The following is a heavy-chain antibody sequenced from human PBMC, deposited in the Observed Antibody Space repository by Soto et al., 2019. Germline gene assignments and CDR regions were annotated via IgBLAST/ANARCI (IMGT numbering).Heavy chain of an antibody. CDR2: IYYSGST. D-gene: IGHD6-19*01. V-gene: IGHV4-59*01. CDR1: GGSISSYY. J-gene: IGHJ4*02. Sequence: SETLSLTCTFSGGSISSYYWSWIRQPPGKGLEWIGYIYYSGSTNYNPSLKSRVTISVDTSKNQFSLKLSSVTAADTAVYYCARGRGYSSGWYILFDYWGQGTLVTVSS. CDR3: ARGRGYSSGWYILFDY.